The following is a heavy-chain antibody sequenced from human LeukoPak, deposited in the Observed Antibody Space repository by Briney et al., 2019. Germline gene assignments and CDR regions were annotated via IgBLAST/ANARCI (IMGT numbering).Heavy chain of an antibody. D-gene: IGHD2-2*01. Sequence: GESLKISCKGSGYSFTSYWIGWVRQMPGKGLEWMGIIYPGDSDTRYSPSFQGQVTISADKSISTAYLQWSSLKASDTAMYYCARRGYCSSTSCYADWFDPWGQGTLVTVSP. CDR3: ARRGYCSSTSCYADWFDP. J-gene: IGHJ5*02. V-gene: IGHV5-51*01. CDR2: IYPGDSDT. CDR1: GYSFTSYW.